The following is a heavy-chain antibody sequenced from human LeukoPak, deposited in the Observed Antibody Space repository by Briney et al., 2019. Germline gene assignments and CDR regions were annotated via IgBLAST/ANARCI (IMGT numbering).Heavy chain of an antibody. D-gene: IGHD2-2*01. CDR3: GREDCNNVRCYGASDA. J-gene: IGHJ5*02. Sequence: PGGSLRLSCVGSGFTFSSYAMNWARQAPGKGLEWVSSISSNNNIYYADSVKGRFTISRDNAKNSLSLQMNSLRGEDTAVYYCGREDCNNVRCYGASDAWGQGTLVTVSS. V-gene: IGHV3-69-1*01. CDR1: GFTFSSYA. CDR2: ISSNNNI.